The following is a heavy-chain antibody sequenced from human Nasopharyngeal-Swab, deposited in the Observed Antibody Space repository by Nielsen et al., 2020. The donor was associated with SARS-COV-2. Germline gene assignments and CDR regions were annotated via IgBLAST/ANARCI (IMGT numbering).Heavy chain of an antibody. V-gene: IGHV3-23*01. CDR2: ISISGATT. D-gene: IGHD4/OR15-4a*01. J-gene: IGHJ4*02. CDR1: GFTFSNSA. CDR3: AEEEVPNDY. Sequence: ESLKISCSVSGFTFSNSALCWVRQAPGKGLEWVSAISISGATTFYADSVRGRFTISRDNGRNTVYLQMSSLTVEDTAIYYCAEEEVPNDYWGQGTLVTVSS.